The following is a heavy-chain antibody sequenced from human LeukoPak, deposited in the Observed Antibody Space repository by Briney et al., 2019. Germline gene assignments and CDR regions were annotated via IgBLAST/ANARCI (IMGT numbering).Heavy chain of an antibody. D-gene: IGHD3-16*01. CDR1: GGSISSSSYY. J-gene: IGHJ3*02. CDR2: IYYSGST. CDR3: ARDFWGVVGSFDI. V-gene: IGHV4-31*03. Sequence: PSETLSLTCTVSGGSISSSSYYWGWIRQRPGKGLEWIGYIYYSGSTYYNPSLKSRVTISVDTSKNQFSLKLSSVTAADTAVYYCARDFWGVVGSFDIWGQGTMVTVSS.